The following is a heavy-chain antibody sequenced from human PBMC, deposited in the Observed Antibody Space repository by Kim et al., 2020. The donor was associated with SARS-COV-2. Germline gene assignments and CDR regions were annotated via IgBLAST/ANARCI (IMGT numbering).Heavy chain of an antibody. J-gene: IGHJ6*02. V-gene: IGHV4-4*02. D-gene: IGHD2-21*01. CDR3: WGRVSCSVCGV. CDR1: GGSISSNNW. Sequence: SETLSLTCTVSGGSISSNNWCWCVRRPPGGGLEWSGDIYHSGTTNYNPPLRRRVTILVDNNKNQFSMLLQSAAAADAAVYYYWGRVSCSVCGVWG. CDR2: IYHSGTT.